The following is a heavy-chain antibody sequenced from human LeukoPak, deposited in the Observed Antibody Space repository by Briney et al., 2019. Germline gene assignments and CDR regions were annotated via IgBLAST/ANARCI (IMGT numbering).Heavy chain of an antibody. D-gene: IGHD4-17*01. V-gene: IGHV3-74*01. CDR1: GFTFSSYW. J-gene: IGHJ4*02. Sequence: GGSLRLSCAASGFTFSSYWMHWVRQAPGKGLVWVSRINSDGSSTSYADSVKGRFTISRDNAKNSLYLQMNSLRAEDTAVYYCARSGDYLFFDYWGQGTLVTVSS. CDR3: ARSGDYLFFDY. CDR2: INSDGSST.